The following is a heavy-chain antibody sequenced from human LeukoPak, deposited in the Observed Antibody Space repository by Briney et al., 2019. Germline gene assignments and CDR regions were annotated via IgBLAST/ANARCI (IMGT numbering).Heavy chain of an antibody. J-gene: IGHJ4*02. D-gene: IGHD3-16*01. CDR3: ARVGHGIGTFFDY. Sequence: PGGSLRLSCAASGFTFSDRYMDWVRQAPGKGLEWVGRTRNKANSYTTEYAASVKDRFTISRDDSKNSLYLQMNSLKTEDTAVYYCARVGHGIGTFFDYWGQGTLVTVSS. CDR2: TRNKANSYTT. CDR1: GFTFSDRY. V-gene: IGHV3-72*01.